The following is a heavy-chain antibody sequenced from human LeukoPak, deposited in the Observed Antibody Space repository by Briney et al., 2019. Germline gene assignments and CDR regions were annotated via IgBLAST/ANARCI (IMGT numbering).Heavy chain of an antibody. V-gene: IGHV3-30-3*01. CDR1: GFTFSSYA. CDR2: TSYDGSNK. CDR3: ARAPYSGRDKTSPHMYYFDY. J-gene: IGHJ4*02. Sequence: PGGSLRLSCAASGFTFSSYAMHWVRQAPGKGLEWVAVTSYDGSNKYYADSVKGRFTISRDNSKNTLYLQMNSLRAEDTAVYYCARAPYSGRDKTSPHMYYFDYWGQGTLVTVSS. D-gene: IGHD1-26*01.